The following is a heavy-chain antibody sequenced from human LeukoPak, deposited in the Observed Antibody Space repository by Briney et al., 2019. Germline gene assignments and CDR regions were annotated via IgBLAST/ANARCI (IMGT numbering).Heavy chain of an antibody. J-gene: IGHJ4*02. Sequence: GGSLRLSCAASAFTFSDYYMSWIRQAPGKGLEWVSYISSSSSYTNYADSVKGRFTISRDNAKNSLYPQMNTLRAEDTAVYYCVRDLDLGGYSSFEYWGQGTLVTVSS. CDR2: ISSSSSYT. CDR1: AFTFSDYY. V-gene: IGHV3-11*06. D-gene: IGHD4-23*01. CDR3: VRDLDLGGYSSFEY.